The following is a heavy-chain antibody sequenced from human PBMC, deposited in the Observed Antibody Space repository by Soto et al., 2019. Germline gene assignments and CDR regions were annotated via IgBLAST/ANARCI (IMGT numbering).Heavy chain of an antibody. CDR2: IYPGDSDT. V-gene: IGHV5-51*01. Sequence: VESLTISCQGSGYRFTSYWIVCVRQMPGKGLEWMAIIYPGDSDTRYSPSFQGQVTISADKSISTAYLQWSSLKASDTAMYYCARLLYGDGYPDSVLDYWGQGTMVTVSS. CDR3: ARLLYGDGYPDSVLDY. D-gene: IGHD5-12*01. J-gene: IGHJ4*02. CDR1: GYRFTSYW.